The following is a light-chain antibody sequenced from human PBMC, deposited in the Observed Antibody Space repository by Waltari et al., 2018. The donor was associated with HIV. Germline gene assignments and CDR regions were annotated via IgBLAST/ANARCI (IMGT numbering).Light chain of an antibody. CDR1: HSLVSSLSDENTC. J-gene: IGKJ1*01. V-gene: IGKV2-30*01. CDR3: MQGTYWPLT. Sequence: VLPLSPLSLPVTLGQLASICRRSGHSLVSSLSDENTCLNWFHQRTGQSPRRLIYQVSKRDSGGPDRSSATGSGTDFTLRISRVEAEDVGVYYCMQGTYWPLTFGQGTKVEIK. CDR2: QVS.